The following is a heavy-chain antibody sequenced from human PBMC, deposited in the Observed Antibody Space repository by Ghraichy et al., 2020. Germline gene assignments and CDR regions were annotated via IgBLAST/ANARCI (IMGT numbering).Heavy chain of an antibody. V-gene: IGHV3-21*01. Sequence: GGSLRLSCAASGFTFRTYSMNWVRQAPGKGLEWVAAISSKSDYIYYQDSLKGRLTISRDNAENSLYLEINNLRADDTALYYCARDRVPGATRGEFDYWGQGTLVSVS. CDR1: GFTFRTYS. J-gene: IGHJ4*02. CDR2: ISSKSDYI. CDR3: ARDRVPGATRGEFDY. D-gene: IGHD2-15*01.